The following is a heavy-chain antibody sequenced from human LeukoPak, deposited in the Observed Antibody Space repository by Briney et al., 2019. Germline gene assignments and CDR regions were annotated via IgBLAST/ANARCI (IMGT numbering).Heavy chain of an antibody. D-gene: IGHD1-26*01. CDR2: IRYDGSNK. CDR1: GFTFRSHP. V-gene: IGHV3-30*02. J-gene: IGHJ4*02. Sequence: PGGSLRLSCETSGFTFRSHPMHWLRQAPGKGLKWVAVIRYDGSNKYYAESVKGRFTISRDNSKNTLYLQMNSLRAEDTAVYYCGKDRGSYYEVLGFDYWGQGTLVTVSS. CDR3: GKDRGSYYEVLGFDY.